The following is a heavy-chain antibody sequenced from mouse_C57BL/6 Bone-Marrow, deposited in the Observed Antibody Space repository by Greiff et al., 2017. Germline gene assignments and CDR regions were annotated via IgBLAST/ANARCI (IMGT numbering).Heavy chain of an antibody. CDR1: GFTFSDYY. J-gene: IGHJ4*01. V-gene: IGHV5-12*01. D-gene: IGHD2-3*01. Sequence: EVNLVESGGGLVQPGGSLKLSCAASGFTFSDYYMYWVRQTPEKRLEWVAYISTGGGSTYDPDTVKGRFTISRDNAKNTLYLQRSRLKSEDTAMYYCGRRGYDGYYDYAMDYWGQGTSVTVSS. CDR3: GRRGYDGYYDYAMDY. CDR2: ISTGGGST.